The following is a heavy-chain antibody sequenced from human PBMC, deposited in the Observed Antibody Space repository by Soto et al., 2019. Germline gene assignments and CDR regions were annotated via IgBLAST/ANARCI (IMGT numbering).Heavy chain of an antibody. Sequence: QLQLQESGSGLVKPSQTLSLTCSVSCLSISRGGYSWRCLRPPPGKGLEWIGYIYHSGSTYYTPSLKSRVTISVDRSKNQFSLKLSSVTAADTAVYYCARGNVVPLDYWGQGTLVTVSS. CDR1: CLSISRGGYS. J-gene: IGHJ4*02. D-gene: IGHD2-21*01. CDR3: ARGNVVPLDY. CDR2: IYHSGST. V-gene: IGHV4-30-2*01.